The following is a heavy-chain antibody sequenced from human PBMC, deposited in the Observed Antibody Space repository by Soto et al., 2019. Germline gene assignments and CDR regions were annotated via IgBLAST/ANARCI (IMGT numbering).Heavy chain of an antibody. Sequence: ASVKVSCKASGYTFTSYAMHWVRQAPGQRLEWMGWINAGNGNTKYSQKFQGRVTITRDTSASTAYMELSSLRSEDTAVYYCAGLAAMVTNYFDYWGQGTLVTVSS. CDR2: INAGNGNT. CDR1: GYTFTSYA. CDR3: AGLAAMVTNYFDY. V-gene: IGHV1-3*01. J-gene: IGHJ4*02. D-gene: IGHD5-18*01.